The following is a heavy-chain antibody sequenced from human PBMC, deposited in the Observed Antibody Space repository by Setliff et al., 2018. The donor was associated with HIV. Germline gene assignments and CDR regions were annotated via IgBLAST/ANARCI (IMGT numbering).Heavy chain of an antibody. CDR3: ARDPAPSSSASYFQH. CDR2: FDPESGET. J-gene: IGHJ1*01. V-gene: IGHV1-24*01. CDR1: EDTLTELS. D-gene: IGHD6-6*01. Sequence: RASVKVSCKVSEDTLTELSMHWVRQAPGKGLEWMGGFDPESGETIYARKFQGRVTMTEDTSTDTAYMELSSLRSEDTAVYYCARDPAPSSSASYFQHWGQGTPVTVSS.